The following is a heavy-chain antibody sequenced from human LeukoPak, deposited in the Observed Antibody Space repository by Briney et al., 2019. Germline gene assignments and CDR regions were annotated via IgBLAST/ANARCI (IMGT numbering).Heavy chain of an antibody. V-gene: IGHV1-69*13. Sequence: ASVKVSCKASGYTFTGYYMHWVRQAPGQGLEWMGGIIPIFGTANYAQKFQGRVTITADESTSTAYMELSSLRSEDTAVYYCARTYDYGDYWGQGTLVTVSS. D-gene: IGHD3-16*01. CDR3: ARTYDYGDY. CDR1: GYTFTGYY. J-gene: IGHJ4*02. CDR2: IIPIFGTA.